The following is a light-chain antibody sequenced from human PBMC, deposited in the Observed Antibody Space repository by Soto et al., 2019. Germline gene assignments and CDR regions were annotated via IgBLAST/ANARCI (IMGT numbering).Light chain of an antibody. CDR2: LGS. V-gene: IGKV2-28*01. J-gene: IGKJ5*01. CDR3: MQALQTPIT. Sequence: DIVMTQFPLSLPVTPGEPVSISCRSSKSLLHSNGYNYLDWYLQKPGQSPQLLIYLGSNRASGVADRFSGSGSGTDFTLKISRVEAEDVGVYYCMQALQTPITFGQGTRLEIK. CDR1: KSLLHSNGYNY.